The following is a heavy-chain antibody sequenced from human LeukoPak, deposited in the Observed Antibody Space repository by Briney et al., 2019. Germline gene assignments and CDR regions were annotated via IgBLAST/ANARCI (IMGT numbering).Heavy chain of an antibody. V-gene: IGHV4-59*01. J-gene: IGHJ4*02. D-gene: IGHD6-19*01. CDR3: ARVSRRYSSGWYPLYYLDY. CDR2: IYYSGST. CDR1: GGSISGYY. Sequence: PSETLSLTCTISGGSISGYYWSWIRQPPGKGLEWIGYIYYSGSTNYNPSLKSRVTISVDTSKNQFSLKLSSVTAADTAVYYCARVSRRYSSGWYPLYYLDYWGQGTLVTVSS.